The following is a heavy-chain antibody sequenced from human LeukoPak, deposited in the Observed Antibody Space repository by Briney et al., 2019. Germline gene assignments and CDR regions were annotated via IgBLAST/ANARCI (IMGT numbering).Heavy chain of an antibody. J-gene: IGHJ4*02. V-gene: IGHV1-2*02. Sequence: ASVKVSCKASGYTFTGYYMHWVRQAPGQGLEWMGWINSNSGGTNYAQKFQGRVTMTRDTSISTAYMELSRLRSDDTAVYYCARGGNSGWRTPNDDYWGQGTLVTVSS. CDR3: ARGGNSGWRTPNDDY. CDR1: GYTFTGYY. D-gene: IGHD6-19*01. CDR2: INSNSGGT.